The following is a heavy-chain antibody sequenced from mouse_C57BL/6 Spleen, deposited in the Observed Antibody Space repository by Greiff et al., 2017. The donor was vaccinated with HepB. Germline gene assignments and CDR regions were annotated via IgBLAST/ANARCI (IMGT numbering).Heavy chain of an antibody. J-gene: IGHJ2*01. Sequence: VHVKQSGPELVKPGASVKISCKASGYSFTDYNMNWVKQSNGKSLEWIGVINPNYGTTSYNQKFKGKATLTVDQSSSTAYMQLNSLTSEDSAVYYCARGSYGSSYVDYFDYWGQGTTLTVSS. D-gene: IGHD1-1*01. CDR2: INPNYGTT. V-gene: IGHV1-39*01. CDR1: GYSFTDYN. CDR3: ARGSYGSSYVDYFDY.